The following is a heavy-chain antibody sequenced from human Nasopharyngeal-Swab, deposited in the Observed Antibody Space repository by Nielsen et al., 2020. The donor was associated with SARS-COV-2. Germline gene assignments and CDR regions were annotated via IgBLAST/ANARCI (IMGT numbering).Heavy chain of an antibody. Sequence: SETLSLTCTVSGGSISSGSYYWSWIRQPAGKGLEWIGRIYTNGSTNYNPSLKSRVTISVDTSKNQFSLKLSSVTAADTAVYYCARDHAMIIDYWGQGTLVTVSS. CDR3: ARDHAMIIDY. J-gene: IGHJ4*02. CDR2: IYTNGST. D-gene: IGHD3-22*01. CDR1: GGSISSGSYY. V-gene: IGHV4-61*02.